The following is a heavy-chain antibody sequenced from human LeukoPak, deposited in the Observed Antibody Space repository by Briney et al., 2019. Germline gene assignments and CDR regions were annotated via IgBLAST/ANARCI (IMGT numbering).Heavy chain of an antibody. V-gene: IGHV1-69*13. D-gene: IGHD3-10*01. CDR1: GGTFSSYA. Sequence: SVKVSCKASGGTFSSYAISWVRQAPGQGLEWMGGIIPIFGTASYAQKFQGRVTITADESTSTAYMELSSLRSEDTAVYYCARHRKRVYGSGSYFPSYYYYYGMDAWGQGTTVTVSS. CDR3: ARHRKRVYGSGSYFPSYYYYYGMDA. J-gene: IGHJ6*02. CDR2: IIPIFGTA.